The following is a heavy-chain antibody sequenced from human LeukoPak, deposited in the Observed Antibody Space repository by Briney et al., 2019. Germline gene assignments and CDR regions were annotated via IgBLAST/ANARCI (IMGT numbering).Heavy chain of an antibody. CDR3: ARVGGSSWYDYYYYGMDV. CDR1: GFTVSSNF. D-gene: IGHD6-13*01. V-gene: IGHV3-53*01. CDR2: IYSGGST. J-gene: IGHJ6*04. Sequence: PGGSLRLSCAASGFTVSSNFLSWVRQAPGKGLEWVSVIYSGGSTYYADSVKGRFTISRDNSKNTLYLQMNSLRAEDTAVSYCARVGGSSWYDYYYYGMDVWGKGTTVTVSS.